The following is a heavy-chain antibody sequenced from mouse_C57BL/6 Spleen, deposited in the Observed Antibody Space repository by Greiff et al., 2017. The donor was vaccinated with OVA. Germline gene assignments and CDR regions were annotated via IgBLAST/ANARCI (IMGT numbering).Heavy chain of an antibody. Sequence: DVHLVESGGGLVKPGGSLKLSCAASGFTFSDYGMHWVRQAPEKGLEWVAYISSGSSTIYYADTVKGRFTISRDNAKNTLFLQMTSLRSEDTAMYYGARRGSNYPYAMDYWGQGTSVTVSS. J-gene: IGHJ4*01. CDR1: GFTFSDYG. V-gene: IGHV5-17*01. D-gene: IGHD2-5*01. CDR2: ISSGSSTI. CDR3: ARRGSNYPYAMDY.